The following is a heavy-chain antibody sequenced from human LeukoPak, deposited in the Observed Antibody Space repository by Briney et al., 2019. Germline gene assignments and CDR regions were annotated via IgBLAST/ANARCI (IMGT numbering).Heavy chain of an antibody. CDR3: ARDFRTQIDGYSPPYHFDF. D-gene: IGHD5-24*01. CDR1: GFTFSTHS. V-gene: IGHV3-21*01. J-gene: IGHJ4*02. Sequence: KPGGSLSLSCAASGFTFSTHSMGWVRRAPGKGLEWVSSISSDSSHIYFADSMKGRFTISRDNAKNSLFLQMNNLRAEDTAVYYCARDFRTQIDGYSPPYHFDFWGQGALVTVSS. CDR2: ISSDSSHI.